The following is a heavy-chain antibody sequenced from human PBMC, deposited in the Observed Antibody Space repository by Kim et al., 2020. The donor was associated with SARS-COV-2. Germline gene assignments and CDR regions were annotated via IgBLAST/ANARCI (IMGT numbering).Heavy chain of an antibody. J-gene: IGHJ6*02. D-gene: IGHD1-1*01. Sequence: SETLSLTCTVSGGSISSGGYYWSWIRHHPGKGLEWIRYIYYSGSTYYNPSLKSRVTISVDTSKNQFSLKLSPVTAADTAVYYCARALESYGMDVWGQGTTGTVSS. CDR1: GGSISSGGYY. CDR2: IYYSGST. CDR3: ARALESYGMDV. V-gene: IGHV4-31*03.